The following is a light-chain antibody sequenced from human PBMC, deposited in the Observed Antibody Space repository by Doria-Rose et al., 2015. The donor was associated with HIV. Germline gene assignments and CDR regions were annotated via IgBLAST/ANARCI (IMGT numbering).Light chain of an antibody. Sequence: IINCRASQSISPWLAWYHQPPGKAPKLLIYTASSLESGVPSRFSGSGSGTEFTLTISSLQPDDFASYYCQHYQSYPYTFGQGTKLEIK. J-gene: IGKJ2*01. V-gene: IGKV1-5*03. CDR1: QSISPW. CDR2: TAS. CDR3: QHYQSYPYT.